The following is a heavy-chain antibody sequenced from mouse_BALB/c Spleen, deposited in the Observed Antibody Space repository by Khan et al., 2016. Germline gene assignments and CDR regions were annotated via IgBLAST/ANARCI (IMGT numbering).Heavy chain of an antibody. V-gene: IGHV1S81*02. D-gene: IGHD2-1*01. CDR3: ARLLSDFDY. CDR2: INPSNGRT. CDR1: GYTLTSYW. J-gene: IGHJ2*01. Sequence: QVQLQQPGAELVNPGASVNLSCKASGYTLTSYWMHWVKQRPGQGLEWIGEINPSNGRTNYNEKFKSKATLTVDKSSSTAYMQLSSPTSVNSAVYCCARLLSDFDYWGQGTTLTVSA.